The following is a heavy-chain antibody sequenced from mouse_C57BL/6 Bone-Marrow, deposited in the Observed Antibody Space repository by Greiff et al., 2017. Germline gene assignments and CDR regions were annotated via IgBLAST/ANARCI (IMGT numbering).Heavy chain of an antibody. CDR1: GYTFTSYW. D-gene: IGHD6-1*01. CDR2: IYPGSGST. Sequence: QVQLQQPGAELVKPGASVKMSCKASGYTFTSYWITWVKQRPGQGLEWIGDIYPGSGSTNYYEKFKSKATLTVDTSSSTAYMQLSSLTSEDSAVYYCASGYNENAIDYWGQGTSVTVSS. CDR3: ASGYNENAIDY. J-gene: IGHJ4*01. V-gene: IGHV1-55*01.